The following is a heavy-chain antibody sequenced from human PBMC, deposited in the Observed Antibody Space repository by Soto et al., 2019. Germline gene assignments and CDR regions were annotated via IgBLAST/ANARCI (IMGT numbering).Heavy chain of an antibody. D-gene: IGHD5-18*01. J-gene: IGHJ4*02. CDR2: IYYSGST. CDR3: ARVDTTMLKLDY. V-gene: IGHV4-39*01. CDR1: GGSISSSSYY. Sequence: LSLTCTVSGGSISSSSYYWGWIRQPPGKGLEWIGSIYYSGSTYYNPSLKSRVTISVDTSKNQFSLKLSSVTAADTAVYYCARVDTTMLKLDYWGQGTLVTVSS.